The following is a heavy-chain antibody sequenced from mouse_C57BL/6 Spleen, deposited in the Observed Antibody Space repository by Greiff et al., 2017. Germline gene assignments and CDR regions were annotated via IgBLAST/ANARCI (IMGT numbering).Heavy chain of an antibody. CDR2: IDPSDSYT. J-gene: IGHJ2*01. CDR3: ARWGTVVAGGY. Sequence: VKLQQPGAELVKPGASVKLSCKASGYTFTSYWMQWVKQRPGQGLEWIGEIDPSDSYTNYNQKFKGKATLTVDTSSSTAYMQLSSLTSEDSAVYYCARWGTVVAGGYWGQGTTLTVSS. V-gene: IGHV1-50*01. D-gene: IGHD1-1*01. CDR1: GYTFTSYW.